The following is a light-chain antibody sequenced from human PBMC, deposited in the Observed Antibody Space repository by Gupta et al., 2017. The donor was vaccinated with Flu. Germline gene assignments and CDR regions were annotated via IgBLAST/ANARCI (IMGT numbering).Light chain of an antibody. V-gene: IGKV1-39*01. CDR3: QQSYATPRT. CDR2: TAS. J-gene: IGKJ1*01. CDR1: QTISTY. Sequence: SLSASVGDRVTITCRASQTISTYLHWYQQKPGTAPKLLIFTASNLHAGVPSRFSGSGSGTTFTLTISSLQPEDFATYYCQQSYATPRTFGQGTKVEIE.